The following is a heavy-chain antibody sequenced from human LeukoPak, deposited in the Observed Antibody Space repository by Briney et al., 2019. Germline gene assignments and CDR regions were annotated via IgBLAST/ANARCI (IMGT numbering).Heavy chain of an antibody. D-gene: IGHD6-13*01. CDR3: ARDLGIAAAPDAFDI. CDR1: GGSISSYY. Sequence: PSETLSLTCTVSGGSISSYYWSWIRQPPGKGLEWIGYIYYSGSTNYNPSLKSRVTISVDTSKNQFSLKLSSVTAADTAVYYCARDLGIAAAPDAFDIWGQGTMVTVSS. CDR2: IYYSGST. V-gene: IGHV4-59*01. J-gene: IGHJ3*02.